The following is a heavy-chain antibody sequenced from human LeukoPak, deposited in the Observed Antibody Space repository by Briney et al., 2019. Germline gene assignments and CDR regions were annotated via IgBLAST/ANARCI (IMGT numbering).Heavy chain of an antibody. V-gene: IGHV3-11*01. J-gene: IGHJ6*02. Sequence: GGSLRLSCAASGFTFSDYYMSWIRQAPGKGLEGVSYISSSGNTIYYADSVKGRFTISRDNAKNSLYLQMNSLRDEDTDVYYCARDSTGINYYGMDVWGQGTTVTVSS. CDR2: ISSSGNTI. D-gene: IGHD4-17*01. CDR3: ARDSTGINYYGMDV. CDR1: GFTFSDYY.